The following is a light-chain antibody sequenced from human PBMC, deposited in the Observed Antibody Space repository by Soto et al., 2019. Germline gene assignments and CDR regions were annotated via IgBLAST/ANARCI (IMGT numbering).Light chain of an antibody. J-gene: IGKJ1*01. CDR2: AAS. Sequence: DIQMTQSPSSLSASVGDRVTITCRASQGIRNDLDWYQQKPGKAPKRLIYAASSLLRGVPSRFCGSGSGTEFTLTISTLQPEGFATSYCLQYNSYPRTYGQGTKVDIK. CDR1: QGIRND. CDR3: LQYNSYPRT. V-gene: IGKV1-17*01.